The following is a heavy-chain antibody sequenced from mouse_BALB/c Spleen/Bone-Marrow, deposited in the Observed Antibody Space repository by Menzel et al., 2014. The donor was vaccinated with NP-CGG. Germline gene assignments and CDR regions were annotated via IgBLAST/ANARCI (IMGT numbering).Heavy chain of an antibody. CDR1: GFTFTDYY. D-gene: IGHD2-4*01. CDR3: ARDINYDIYWCFDV. Sequence: EVKLMESGGGLVQPGGSLRLSCATSGFTFTDYYMSWVRPPPGKALEWLGFIRNKAKGYTSEYSASVKGRFTISRDNSQSILYLQMNTLRAEDGATYYCARDINYDIYWCFDVWGAGTTVTVSS. CDR2: IRNKAKGYTS. V-gene: IGHV7-3*02. J-gene: IGHJ1*01.